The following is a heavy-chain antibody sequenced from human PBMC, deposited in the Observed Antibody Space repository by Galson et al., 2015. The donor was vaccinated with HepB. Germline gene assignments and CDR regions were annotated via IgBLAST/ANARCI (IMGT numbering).Heavy chain of an antibody. V-gene: IGHV1-18*04. J-gene: IGHJ4*02. CDR3: ARNLLYYYDSSGYYYADY. CDR2: ISAYNGNT. D-gene: IGHD3-22*01. Sequence: SVKVSCKASGYTFTSYVISWVRQAPGQGLEWMGWISAYNGNTNYAQKPQGRVTMTTDTSTSTAYMELRSLRSDDTAVFYCARNLLYYYDSSGYYYADYWGQGTLVTVSS. CDR1: GYTFTSYV.